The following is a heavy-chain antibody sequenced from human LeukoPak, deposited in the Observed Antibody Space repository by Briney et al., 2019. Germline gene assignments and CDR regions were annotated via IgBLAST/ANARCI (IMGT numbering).Heavy chain of an antibody. CDR3: ARRYSSGSFYFDS. CDR2: IYGGGST. Sequence: PGGSLRLSCAASGFGVFSTYMNWVRQAPGKGLEWVSVIYGGGSTYYADSVKGRFIISRDNSRNTLSLHMNSLRADDTAVYYCARRYSSGSFYFDSWGQGALVTVSS. J-gene: IGHJ4*02. V-gene: IGHV3-66*04. D-gene: IGHD5-18*01. CDR1: GFGVFSTY.